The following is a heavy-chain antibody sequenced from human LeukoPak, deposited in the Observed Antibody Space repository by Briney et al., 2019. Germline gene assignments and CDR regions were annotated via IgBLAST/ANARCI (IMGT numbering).Heavy chain of an antibody. CDR2: ISGSGART. CDR1: GFTFSSYA. D-gene: IGHD6-19*01. V-gene: IGHV3-23*01. J-gene: IGHJ4*02. Sequence: GGSLRLSCAASGFTFSSYAMSWVRQAPGKGLEWVSAISGSGARTYYAGSVKGRFTISRDTSKNTLYLQMNSLRAEDTAVYYCARDKSSGWYPYYFDYWGQGTLVTVSS. CDR3: ARDKSSGWYPYYFDY.